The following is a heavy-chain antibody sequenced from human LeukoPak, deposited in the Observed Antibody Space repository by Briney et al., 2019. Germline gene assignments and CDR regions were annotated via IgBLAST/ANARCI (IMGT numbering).Heavy chain of an antibody. Sequence: GASVKVSCKASGGTFISYAISWVRQAPGQGLEWMGGIIPIFGTANYAQKFQGRVTITTDESTSTAYMELSSLRSEDTAVYYCARAPGVVAPFDYWGQGTLVTVSS. CDR1: GGTFISYA. J-gene: IGHJ4*02. V-gene: IGHV1-69*05. D-gene: IGHD2-2*01. CDR2: IIPIFGTA. CDR3: ARAPGVVAPFDY.